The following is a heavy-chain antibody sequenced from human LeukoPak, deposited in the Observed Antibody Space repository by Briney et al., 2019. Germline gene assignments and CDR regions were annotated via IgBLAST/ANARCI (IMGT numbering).Heavy chain of an antibody. CDR2: ISGSGGST. D-gene: IGHD3-10*01. V-gene: IGHV3-23*01. CDR1: GFTVSSNY. J-gene: IGHJ4*02. Sequence: GGSLRLSCAASGFTVSSNYMSWVRQAPGKGLEWVSAISGSGGSTYYADSVKGRFTISRDNSKNTLYLQMNSLRAEDTAVYYCAKDLITMVRGLNFDYWGQGTLVTVSS. CDR3: AKDLITMVRGLNFDY.